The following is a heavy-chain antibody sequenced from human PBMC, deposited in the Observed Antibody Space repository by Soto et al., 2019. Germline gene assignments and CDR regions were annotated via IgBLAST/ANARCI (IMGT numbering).Heavy chain of an antibody. V-gene: IGHV3-23*01. CDR2: ISGSGGST. CDR3: AKRTGGRFLEWLLLGWFDP. CDR1: GFTFSSYA. J-gene: IGHJ5*02. Sequence: GGSLRLSCAASGFTFSSYAMSWVRQAPGKGLEWVSAISGSGGSTYYADSVKGRFTISRDNSKNTLYLQMNSLRAEDKAVYYCAKRTGGRFLEWLLLGWFDPWGQGTLVTVSS. D-gene: IGHD3-3*01.